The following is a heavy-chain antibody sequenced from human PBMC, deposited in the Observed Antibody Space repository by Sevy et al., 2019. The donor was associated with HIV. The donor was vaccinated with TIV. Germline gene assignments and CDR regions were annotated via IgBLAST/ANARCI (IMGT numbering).Heavy chain of an antibody. CDR2: IKSKTDGGTT. J-gene: IGHJ6*02. CDR1: GFTFSNAW. V-gene: IGHV3-15*01. D-gene: IGHD5-18*01. Sequence: GGSLRLSCAASGFTFSNAWMSWVRQAPGKGLEWVGRIKSKTDGGTTDYAAPVKGRFTISRDDSKNTLYLQMNSLKTEDTAVYYCTTAPHRGYSYGYYYYGMDVWGQGTTVTVSS. CDR3: TTAPHRGYSYGYYYYGMDV.